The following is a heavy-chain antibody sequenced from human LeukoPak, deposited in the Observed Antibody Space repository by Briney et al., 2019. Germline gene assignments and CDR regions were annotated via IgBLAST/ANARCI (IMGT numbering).Heavy chain of an antibody. D-gene: IGHD3-10*01. CDR3: ARDLMGLWFGGPDY. V-gene: IGHV3-21*01. J-gene: IGHJ4*02. CDR1: GFTFSSYS. CDR2: ISSSSSYI. Sequence: NPGGSLRISCAASGFTFSSYSMNGVRQAPGKGLEWVSSISSSSSYIYYADSVKGRFTISRDNAKNSLYLQMNSLRAEDTAVYYCARDLMGLWFGGPDYWGQGTLVTVSS.